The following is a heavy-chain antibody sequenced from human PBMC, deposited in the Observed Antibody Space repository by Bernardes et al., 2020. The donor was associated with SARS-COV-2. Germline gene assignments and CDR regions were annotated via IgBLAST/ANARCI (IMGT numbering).Heavy chain of an antibody. J-gene: IGHJ4*02. Sequence: VGSLILSCAASGFTFRSSGMHWVRQAPGQGLAWVAVISYDGSNQYYADSVKGRFTISRDNSKNTLYLQMNSLRAEDTAVYYCAGALLPYFDYWGQGTLVTVSS. CDR1: GFTFRSSG. V-gene: IGHV3-30*03. CDR3: AGALLPYFDY. CDR2: ISYDGSNQ.